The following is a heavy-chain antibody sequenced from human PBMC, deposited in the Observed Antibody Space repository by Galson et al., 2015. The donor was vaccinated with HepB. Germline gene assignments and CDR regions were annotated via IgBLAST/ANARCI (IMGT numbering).Heavy chain of an antibody. V-gene: IGHV3-30*04. Sequence: SLRLSCAASGFTFTNYAMHWVRQAPGKGLEWVAVTSYDEMYKYYTDSVRGRLTISRDNSKNTLYLQMNSLRTEDTAVYYCAREPRTRRYYYDSSTYGPVDYWGQGSLVTVSS. D-gene: IGHD3-22*01. CDR1: GFTFTNYA. J-gene: IGHJ4*02. CDR2: TSYDEMYK. CDR3: AREPRTRRYYYDSSTYGPVDY.